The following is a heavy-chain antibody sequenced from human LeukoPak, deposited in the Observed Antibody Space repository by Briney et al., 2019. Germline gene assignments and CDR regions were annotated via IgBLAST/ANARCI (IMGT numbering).Heavy chain of an antibody. Sequence: SVKVSCKASGGTFSSYAISWVRQAPGQGLEWMGRIIPILGIANYAQKFQGRVTITADKSTSTAYMELSSLRSEDTAVYYCARGTYYCDSSGYYGLDAFDIWGQGTMVTVSS. D-gene: IGHD3-22*01. V-gene: IGHV1-69*04. J-gene: IGHJ3*02. CDR1: GGTFSSYA. CDR2: IIPILGIA. CDR3: ARGTYYCDSSGYYGLDAFDI.